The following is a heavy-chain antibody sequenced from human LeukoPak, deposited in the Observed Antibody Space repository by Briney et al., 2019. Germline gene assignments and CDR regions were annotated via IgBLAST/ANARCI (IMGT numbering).Heavy chain of an antibody. Sequence: SETLSLTCAVYGGSFSGYYWSWIRQPPGKGLEWIGEIKHSGSTNYNPSLKCRVTISVDTSKNQFSLKLSSVTAADTAVYYCASDAKPPYSSGWYTFDYWGQGTLVTVSS. CDR2: IKHSGST. J-gene: IGHJ4*02. V-gene: IGHV4-34*01. CDR1: GGSFSGYY. D-gene: IGHD6-19*01. CDR3: ASDAKPPYSSGWYTFDY.